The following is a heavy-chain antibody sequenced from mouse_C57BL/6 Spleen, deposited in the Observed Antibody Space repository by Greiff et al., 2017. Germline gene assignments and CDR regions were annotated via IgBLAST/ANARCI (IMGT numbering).Heavy chain of an antibody. J-gene: IGHJ3*01. Sequence: EVNVVESGGGLVKPGGSLKLSCAASGFTFSSYTMSWVRQTPEKRLEWVATISGGGGNTYYPDSVKGRFTISRDNAKNTLYLQMSSLRSEDTALYYCARHHDGYYWFAYWGQGTLVTVSA. CDR2: ISGGGGNT. D-gene: IGHD2-3*01. CDR1: GFTFSSYT. CDR3: ARHHDGYYWFAY. V-gene: IGHV5-9*01.